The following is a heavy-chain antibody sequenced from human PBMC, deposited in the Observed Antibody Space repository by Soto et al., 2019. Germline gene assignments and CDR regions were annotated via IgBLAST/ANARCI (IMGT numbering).Heavy chain of an antibody. Sequence: LRLSCAASGFTFSSYAMSWVRQAPGKGLEWVSAISGSGGSTYYADSVKGRFTISRDNSKNTLYLQMNSLRAEDTAAYYCARDNWGSDYWGQGTLVTVSS. CDR3: ARDNWGSDY. D-gene: IGHD7-27*01. V-gene: IGHV3-23*01. CDR1: GFTFSSYA. CDR2: ISGSGGST. J-gene: IGHJ4*02.